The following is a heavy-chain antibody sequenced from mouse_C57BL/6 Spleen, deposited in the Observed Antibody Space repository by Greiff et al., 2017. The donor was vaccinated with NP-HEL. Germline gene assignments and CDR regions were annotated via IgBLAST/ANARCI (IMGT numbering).Heavy chain of an antibody. D-gene: IGHD1-1*01. Sequence: QVQLQQPGAELVKPGASVKLSCKASGYTFTSYWMHWVKQRPGQGLEWIGMIHPNSGSTNYNEKFKSKATLTVDKSSSTAYMQLSSLTSEDSAVYYCTRWGTTVVAKYYFDYWGQGTTLTVSS. CDR2: IHPNSGST. CDR3: TRWGTTVVAKYYFDY. CDR1: GYTFTSYW. V-gene: IGHV1-64*01. J-gene: IGHJ2*01.